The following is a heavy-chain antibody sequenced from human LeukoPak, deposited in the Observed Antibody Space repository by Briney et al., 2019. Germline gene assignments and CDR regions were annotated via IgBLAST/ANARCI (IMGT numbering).Heavy chain of an antibody. CDR2: ISGSGGRT. D-gene: IGHD1-26*01. CDR3: ASEEVGATGRKYYDY. J-gene: IGHJ4*02. Sequence: GGSLRLSCAASGFTFSGFAMYWVRQAPGKWLQWVSGISGSGGRTYYADSVKGRFTISRDNSKNTLYLQMKSLRAEDTAVYYCASEEVGATGRKYYDYWGQGTLVTVSS. V-gene: IGHV3-23*01. CDR1: GFTFSGFA.